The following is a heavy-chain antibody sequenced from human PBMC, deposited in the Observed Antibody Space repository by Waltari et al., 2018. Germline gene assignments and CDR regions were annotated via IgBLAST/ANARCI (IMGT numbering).Heavy chain of an antibody. V-gene: IGHV4-38-2*02. CDR3: ARDQYDFWSGYYYWYFDL. D-gene: IGHD3-3*01. Sequence: QVQLQESGPGLVKPSETLSLPCSVSGYSISSGYYWGWIRQPPGKGLEWIGSIYHSGSTYYKPSLKSRVTIAVDTSKNQFSLRLRSVTAADTAVYYCARDQYDFWSGYYYWYFDLWGRGTLVTVSS. CDR2: IYHSGST. J-gene: IGHJ2*01. CDR1: GYSISSGYY.